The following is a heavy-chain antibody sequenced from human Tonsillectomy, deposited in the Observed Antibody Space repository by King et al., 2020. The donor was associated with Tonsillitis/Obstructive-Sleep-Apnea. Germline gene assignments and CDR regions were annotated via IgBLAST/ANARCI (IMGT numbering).Heavy chain of an antibody. Sequence: QLVQSGAEVKKPGESLRISCKGSGYSFTSYWIIWVRQMPGKGLEWMGKIGPSDSYTTYSPSFQGHVTISADKSISTAYLQWSSLKASDTAMYYCARLRGDCGGECYAYWYFDLWGRGTLVTVSS. CDR2: IGPSDSYT. D-gene: IGHD2-21*01. J-gene: IGHJ2*01. V-gene: IGHV5-10-1*01. CDR3: ARLRGDCGGECYAYWYFDL. CDR1: GYSFTSYW.